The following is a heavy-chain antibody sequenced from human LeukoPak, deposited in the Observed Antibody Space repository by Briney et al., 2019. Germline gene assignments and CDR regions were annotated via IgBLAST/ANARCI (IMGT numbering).Heavy chain of an antibody. CDR3: AKDTATGIAAAGFRDGMDV. Sequence: PGVSLRLSCAASGFTFDDYAMHWVRQAPGKGLEWVSGISWNSGSIGYADSVKGRFTISRDNAKNSLYLQMNSLRAEDTALYYCAKDTATGIAAAGFRDGMDVWGQGTTVTVSS. D-gene: IGHD6-13*01. J-gene: IGHJ6*02. CDR1: GFTFDDYA. V-gene: IGHV3-9*01. CDR2: ISWNSGSI.